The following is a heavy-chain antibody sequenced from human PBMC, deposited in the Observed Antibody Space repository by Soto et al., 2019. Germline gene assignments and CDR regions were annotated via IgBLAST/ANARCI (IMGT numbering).Heavy chain of an antibody. CDR1: GFMFDNYA. J-gene: IGHJ4*02. Sequence: EMRLLESGGGSVLPGASARLSCLTSGFMFDNYAMSWVRQSPARGLEWVAAISGSGHATYYTQSVRGRFTISRDKSKKAVFLQMNNLRTEDTAIYYCARGRYFDASGGCANYWGLGTLVTVSP. D-gene: IGHD5-12*01. V-gene: IGHV3-23*01. CDR3: ARGRYFDASGGCANY. CDR2: ISGSGHAT.